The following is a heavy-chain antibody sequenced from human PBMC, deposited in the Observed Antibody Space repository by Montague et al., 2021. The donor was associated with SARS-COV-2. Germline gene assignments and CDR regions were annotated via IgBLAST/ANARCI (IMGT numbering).Heavy chain of an antibody. Sequence: VKPTQTLTLTCTVSEFSLNTNGMGVGWIRQPPGEAPAWLALIYWDDDKRYSPSLKTRLTITKDTSRNQVVLTMTNVDPGDTGTYFCARYTSRMYGSFDYWGQGALVSVSS. J-gene: IGHJ4*02. CDR2: IYWDDDK. V-gene: IGHV2-5*02. CDR3: ARYTSRMYGSFDY. D-gene: IGHD3-16*02. CDR1: EFSLNTNGMG.